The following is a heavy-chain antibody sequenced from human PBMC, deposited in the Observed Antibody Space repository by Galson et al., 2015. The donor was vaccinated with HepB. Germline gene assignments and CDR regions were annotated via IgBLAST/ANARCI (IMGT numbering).Heavy chain of an antibody. CDR3: ARSPYYDSGSYYNVWIDP. V-gene: IGHV7-4-1*02. CDR1: GYSFTTYG. Sequence: SVKVSCKASGYSFTTYGINWVRQAPGQGLEWMGWINTNTGNPTYAQGFTGRFVFSLDTSVSTAYLRINSLKAEDTAVYYCARSPYYDSGSYYNVWIDPWGQGTLVIVSS. D-gene: IGHD3-10*01. CDR2: INTNTGNP. J-gene: IGHJ5*02.